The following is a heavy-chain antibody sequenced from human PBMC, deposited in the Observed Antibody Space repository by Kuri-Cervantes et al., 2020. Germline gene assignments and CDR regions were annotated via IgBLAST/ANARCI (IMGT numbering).Heavy chain of an antibody. J-gene: IGHJ4*02. D-gene: IGHD5-24*01. Sequence: TLSLTCAVSGGSISSGGYSWSWIRQPPGKGLEWIGYIYHSGSTYYNPSLKSRVTISVDRSKNQFSLKLSSVTAADTAVYYCARELGEMATSYFDYWGQGTLVTVSS. V-gene: IGHV4-30-2*01. CDR3: ARELGEMATSYFDY. CDR1: GGSISSGGYS. CDR2: IYHSGST.